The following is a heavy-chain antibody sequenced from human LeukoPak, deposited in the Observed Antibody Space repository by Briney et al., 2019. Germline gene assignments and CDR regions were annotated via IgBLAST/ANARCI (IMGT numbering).Heavy chain of an antibody. V-gene: IGHV3-48*01. CDR2: IDSSSSTI. CDR3: ARDASAPKWYFDL. Sequence: GGSLRLSCAASGFTFSSYAMNWVRQAPGKGLEWASYIDSSSSTIYYADSVKGRFTISRDNAKNSLYLQMNSLRAEDTAVYYCARDASAPKWYFDLWGRGTLVTVSS. J-gene: IGHJ2*01. CDR1: GFTFSSYA.